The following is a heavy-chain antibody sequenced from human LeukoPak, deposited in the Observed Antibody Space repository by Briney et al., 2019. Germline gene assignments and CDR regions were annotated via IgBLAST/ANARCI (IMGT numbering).Heavy chain of an antibody. CDR2: ISYDGSNK. CDR3: ARVGGGYCSSTSCYTGILSDY. V-gene: IGHV3-30-3*01. J-gene: IGHJ4*02. CDR1: GFTFSSYA. Sequence: GGSLGLSCAASGFTFSSYAMHWVRQAPGKGLEWVAVISYDGSNKYYADSVKGRFTISRDNSKNTLYLQMNSLRAEDTAVYYCARVGGGYCSSTSCYTGILSDYWGQGTLVTVSS. D-gene: IGHD2-2*02.